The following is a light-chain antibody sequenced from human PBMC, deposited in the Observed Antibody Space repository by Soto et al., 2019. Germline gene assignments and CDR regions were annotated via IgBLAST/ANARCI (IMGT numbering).Light chain of an antibody. J-gene: IGLJ2*01. CDR3: TSWTTSTTMI. Sequence: QSALTQPASVSGSPGQSITISCTGTSSDIGAYKFVSWYQQHPGKAPKLMLYDDNIRPSGVSKRFSGSKSGNTASLTISGLQAEDEADYYCTSWTTSTTMIFGGGTKVTVL. V-gene: IGLV2-14*03. CDR1: SSDIGAYKF. CDR2: DDN.